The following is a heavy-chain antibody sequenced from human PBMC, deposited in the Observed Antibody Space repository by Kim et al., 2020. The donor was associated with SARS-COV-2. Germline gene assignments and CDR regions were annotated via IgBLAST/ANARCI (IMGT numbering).Heavy chain of an antibody. CDR3: ARRGILEWLGALDP. V-gene: IGHV4-39*01. J-gene: IGHJ5*02. Sequence: NPALESRVAISVDTSKNQFSLKLGSVTAADTAVYYCARRGILEWLGALDPWGQGTLVTVSS. D-gene: IGHD3-3*01.